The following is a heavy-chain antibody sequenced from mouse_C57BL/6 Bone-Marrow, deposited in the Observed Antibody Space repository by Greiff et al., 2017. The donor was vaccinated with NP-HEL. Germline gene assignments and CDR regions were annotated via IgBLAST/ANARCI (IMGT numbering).Heavy chain of an antibody. Sequence: VKLKESGPVLVKPGASVKMSCKASGYTFTDYYMNWVKQSHGKSLEWIGVINPYNGGTSYNQKFKGKATLTVDKSSSTAYMELNSLTSEDSAVYYCARFGTTVKNYWGQGTTLTVSS. J-gene: IGHJ2*01. V-gene: IGHV1-19*01. D-gene: IGHD1-1*01. CDR3: ARFGTTVKNY. CDR1: GYTFTDYY. CDR2: INPYNGGT.